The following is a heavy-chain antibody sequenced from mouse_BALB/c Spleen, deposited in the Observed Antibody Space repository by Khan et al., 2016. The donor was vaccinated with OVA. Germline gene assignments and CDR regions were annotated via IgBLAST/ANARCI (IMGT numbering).Heavy chain of an antibody. CDR1: VFTYSNYA. Sequence: EVELVESGGGLVQPGGSLKLSCAASVFTYSNYAMSWVRQTPEKRLEWVASVSSGGSTYYPDSVKGRFTISRDNSRNILTLQMSSLRSEDTTMYYCARDYWFAYWGQGTLVTVSA. CDR3: ARDYWFAY. J-gene: IGHJ3*01. V-gene: IGHV5-6-5*01. CDR2: VSSGGST.